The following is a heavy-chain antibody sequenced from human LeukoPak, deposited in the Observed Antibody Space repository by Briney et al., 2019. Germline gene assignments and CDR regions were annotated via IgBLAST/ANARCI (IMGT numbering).Heavy chain of an antibody. Sequence: WMGRINPNSGGTNYAQKFQGRVTMTRDTSISTAYMELSRLRSDDTAVYYCARKTRIYGMDVWGQGTTVTVSS. D-gene: IGHD1/OR15-1a*01. V-gene: IGHV1-2*06. J-gene: IGHJ6*02. CDR2: INPNSGGT. CDR3: ARKTRIYGMDV.